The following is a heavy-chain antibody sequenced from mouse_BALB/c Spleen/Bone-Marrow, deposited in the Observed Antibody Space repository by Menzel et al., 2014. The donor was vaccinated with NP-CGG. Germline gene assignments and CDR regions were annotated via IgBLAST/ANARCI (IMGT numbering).Heavy chain of an antibody. CDR2: INPSSGYS. D-gene: IGHD3-3*01. CDR3: TRRAAYYFDY. Sequence: QVQLQQSGAELARPGASVTMSCKASGYTFTSYPMNWVKQRPGQGLEWIGYINPSSGYSNYNQKFKDKATLTADKSSSTAYMQLSSLTSEDSAVYYCTRRAAYYFDYWGQGTTLTVSS. J-gene: IGHJ2*01. CDR1: GYTFTSYP. V-gene: IGHV1-4*01.